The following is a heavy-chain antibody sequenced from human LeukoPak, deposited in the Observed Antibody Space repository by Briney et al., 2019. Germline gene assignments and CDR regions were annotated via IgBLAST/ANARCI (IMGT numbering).Heavy chain of an antibody. D-gene: IGHD4-23*01. V-gene: IGHV3-72*01. CDR2: ARNKANSYSK. Sequence: PGGSLRLSCSASGFTFSDPYMDWVRPAPGKGLEWVGRARNKANSYSKEYAASVKGRFNISRNESKNSLYLQMNRLKTEDTAVDYCTRGSDYGGNSIPFDYWGQGTLVTVSS. CDR1: GFTFSDPY. J-gene: IGHJ4*02. CDR3: TRGSDYGGNSIPFDY.